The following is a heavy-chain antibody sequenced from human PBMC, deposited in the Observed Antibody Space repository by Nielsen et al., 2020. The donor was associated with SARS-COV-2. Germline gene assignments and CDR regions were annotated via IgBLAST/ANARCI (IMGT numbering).Heavy chain of an antibody. CDR3: AREGERHSSGWTDY. D-gene: IGHD6-25*01. CDR1: GFIFSSYA. V-gene: IGHV3-23*01. CDR2: ISGSGGGT. Sequence: GESLKISCAASGFIFSSYAMSWVRQAPGKGLEWVSTISGSGGGTYYADSVKGRFTISRDNAKNSLYLQMNSLRAEDTAVYYCAREGERHSSGWTDYWGRGTLVTVSS. J-gene: IGHJ4*02.